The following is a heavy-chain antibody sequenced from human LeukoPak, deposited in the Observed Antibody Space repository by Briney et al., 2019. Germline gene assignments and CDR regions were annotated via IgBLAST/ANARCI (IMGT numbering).Heavy chain of an antibody. J-gene: IGHJ5*02. CDR2: VYYSGST. CDR3: ARGPFTMLRGADNWFDP. D-gene: IGHD3-10*01. CDR1: GDSINTNIYY. Sequence: SETLSLTCTVSGDSINTNIYYWGWIRQPPGKGLEWIGHVYYSGSTYSSPSLKGRVTMSVDTSKNQFSLKLSSVTAADTAVYYCARGPFTMLRGADNWFDPWGQGTLVTVSS. V-gene: IGHV4-39*07.